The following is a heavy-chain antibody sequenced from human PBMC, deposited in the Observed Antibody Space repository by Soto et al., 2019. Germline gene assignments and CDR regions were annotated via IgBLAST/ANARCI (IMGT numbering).Heavy chain of an antibody. J-gene: IGHJ4*02. CDR3: ARYLGDGYNYDFDY. D-gene: IGHD5-12*01. CDR1: GGSISSSSYY. V-gene: IGHV4-39*01. Sequence: PSETLSLTCTVSGGSISSSSYYWGWIRQPPGKGLEWIGSIYYSGSTYYNPSLKSRVTISVDTSKNQFSLKLSSVTAADTAVYYCARYLGDGYNYDFDYWGQGTLVTVSS. CDR2: IYYSGST.